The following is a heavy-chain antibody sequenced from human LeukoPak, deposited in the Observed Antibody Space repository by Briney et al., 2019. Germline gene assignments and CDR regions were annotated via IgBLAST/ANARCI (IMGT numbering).Heavy chain of an antibody. V-gene: IGHV4-39*07. CDR3: ARGIDYSGGSCYSAYNWFDP. CDR2: IYYSGST. CDR1: GGSISSYY. D-gene: IGHD2-15*01. J-gene: IGHJ5*02. Sequence: PSETLSLTCTVSGGSISSYYWGWIRQPPGKGLEWIGSIYYSGSTYYNPSLKSRVTISVDTSKNQFSLKLSSVTAADTAVYYCARGIDYSGGSCYSAYNWFDPWGQGTLVTVSS.